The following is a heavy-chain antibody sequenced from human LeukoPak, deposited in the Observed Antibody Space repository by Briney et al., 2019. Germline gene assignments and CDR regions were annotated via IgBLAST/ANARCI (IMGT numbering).Heavy chain of an antibody. Sequence: ASVKVSCKASGYTFTGYYMHWVRQAPGQGLEWMGWINPNSGGTNYAQKFQGRVTMTRDTSISTAYMELSRLRSDDTAVYYCARGYCSSTSCYYHVDYWSQGTLVTVSS. CDR2: INPNSGGT. D-gene: IGHD2-2*01. J-gene: IGHJ4*02. V-gene: IGHV1-2*02. CDR1: GYTFTGYY. CDR3: ARGYCSSTSCYYHVDY.